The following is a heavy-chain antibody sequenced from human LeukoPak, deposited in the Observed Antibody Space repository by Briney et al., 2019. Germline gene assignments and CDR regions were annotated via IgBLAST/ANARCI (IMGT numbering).Heavy chain of an antibody. D-gene: IGHD3-3*01. CDR2: INPSGGST. CDR3: AAALLEWFY. Sequence: ASVKVSCKASGYTFTSYYMHWVRQAPGRGLEWMGIINPSGGSTSYAQKFQGRVTMARDTSTSTVYMELSSLRSEDTAVYYCAAALLEWFYWGQGTLVTVSS. CDR1: GYTFTSYY. J-gene: IGHJ4*02. V-gene: IGHV1-46*01.